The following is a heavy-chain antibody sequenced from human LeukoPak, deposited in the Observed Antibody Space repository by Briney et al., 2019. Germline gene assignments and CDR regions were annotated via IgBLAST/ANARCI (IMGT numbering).Heavy chain of an antibody. CDR3: ARDFQFRTP. Sequence: PGGSLRLSCAASGFTFSNYWMHWVRQTPEKGLVWVSGISSDGSSSVYADSVKGRFTISRDNARNTPYLQMNSLTAEDTAVYYCARDFQFRTPWGQGTLVTVSS. D-gene: IGHD1-14*01. J-gene: IGHJ5*02. CDR1: GFTFSNYW. CDR2: ISSDGSSS. V-gene: IGHV3-74*01.